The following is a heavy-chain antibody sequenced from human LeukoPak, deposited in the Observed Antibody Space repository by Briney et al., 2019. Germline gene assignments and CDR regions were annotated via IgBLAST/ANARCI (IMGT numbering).Heavy chain of an antibody. Sequence: GGSLRLSCAASGFTFSSYAMSWVRQAPGKGLEWVSAISGSGGSTYYADSVKGRFTISRDNSKNTLYLQMNSLRAEDTAVYYCAKARMVRGVMNANFDYWGQGTLVTVSS. CDR2: ISGSGGST. J-gene: IGHJ4*02. CDR1: GFTFSSYA. V-gene: IGHV3-23*01. D-gene: IGHD3-10*01. CDR3: AKARMVRGVMNANFDY.